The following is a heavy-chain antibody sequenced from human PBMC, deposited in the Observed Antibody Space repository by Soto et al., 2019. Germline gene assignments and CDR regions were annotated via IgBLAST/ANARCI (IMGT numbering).Heavy chain of an antibody. V-gene: IGHV4-59*01. D-gene: IGHD2-2*01. CDR1: GGSISSYY. Sequence: SETLSLTCTVSGGSISSYYWSWIRQPPGKGLEWVGYIFYSGTTNYNPSLKSRVTISLDTSKNQFSLKLSSVTAADTAVYYCARVGGXCSSTSCYSYYYYYGMDVWGQGTTVTVSS. J-gene: IGHJ6*02. CDR2: IFYSGTT. CDR3: ARVGGXCSSTSCYSYYYYYGMDV.